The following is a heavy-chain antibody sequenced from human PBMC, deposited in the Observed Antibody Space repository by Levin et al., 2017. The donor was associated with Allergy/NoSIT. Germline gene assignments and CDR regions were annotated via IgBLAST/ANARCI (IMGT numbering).Heavy chain of an antibody. CDR3: ARSPSYSSSSRYY. CDR2: IYYSGST. V-gene: IGHV4-39*01. J-gene: IGHJ4*02. Sequence: PSQTLSLTCTVSGGSISSSSYYWGWIRQPPGKGLEWIGSIYYSGSTYYNPSLKSRVTISVDTSKNQFSLKLSSVTAADTAVYYCARSPSYSSSSRYYWGQGTLVTVSS. D-gene: IGHD6-6*01. CDR1: GGSISSSSYY.